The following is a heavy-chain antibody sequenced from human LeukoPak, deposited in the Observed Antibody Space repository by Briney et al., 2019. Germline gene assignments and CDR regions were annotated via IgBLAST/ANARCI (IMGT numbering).Heavy chain of an antibody. CDR3: ARTYYDFWSGPWYYFDY. CDR1: GYTFTGYY. J-gene: IGHJ4*02. CDR2: INPNSGGT. V-gene: IGHV1-2*02. Sequence: ASVKVSCKASGYTFTGYYMHWVRQAPGQGLEWMGWINPNSGGTNYAQKFQGRVTMTRDTSISTAYMELSRLRSDDTAVYYYARTYYDFWSGPWYYFDYWGQGTLVTVSS. D-gene: IGHD3-3*01.